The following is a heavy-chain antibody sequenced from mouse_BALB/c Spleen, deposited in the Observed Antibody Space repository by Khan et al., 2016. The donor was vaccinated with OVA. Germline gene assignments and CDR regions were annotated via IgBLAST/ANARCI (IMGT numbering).Heavy chain of an antibody. D-gene: IGHD3-3*01. Sequence: QVQLQQPGAELMKPGASVKIACKATGYTFSSYWIEWVKQRPGHGLEWIGEILPGRDITNYNEKFKGKATFTADTSSNPAYMQLSSLTSEDSAVYYCARAAGTTYGMDYWGQGTSVTVSS. J-gene: IGHJ4*01. CDR1: GYTFSSYW. CDR2: ILPGRDIT. V-gene: IGHV1-9*01. CDR3: ARAAGTTYGMDY.